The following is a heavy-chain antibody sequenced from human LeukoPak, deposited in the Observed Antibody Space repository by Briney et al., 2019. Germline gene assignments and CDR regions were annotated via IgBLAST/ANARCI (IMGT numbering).Heavy chain of an antibody. J-gene: IGHJ5*02. V-gene: IGHV4-61*05. D-gene: IGHD6-13*01. CDR3: ASSSWYGIANWFDP. CDR2: IYHTGYT. Sequence: PSETLSLTCTVSGGSISSSSYYWGWIRQPPGKGLEWIGEIYHTGYTRYNPSLKSRVTMSVDKSNNQFSLRLTSVTAADTAVYYCASSSWYGIANWFDPWGQGTLVTVSS. CDR1: GGSISSSSYY.